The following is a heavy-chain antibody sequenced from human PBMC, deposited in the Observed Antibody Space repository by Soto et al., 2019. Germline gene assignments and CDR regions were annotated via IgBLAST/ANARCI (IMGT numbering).Heavy chain of an antibody. CDR1: GFTFSSYG. CDR2: ISYDGSNK. V-gene: IGHV3-30*18. J-gene: IGHJ6*02. Sequence: QVQLVESGGGVVQPGRSLRLSCAASGFTFSSYGMHWVRQAPGKGLEWVAVISYDGSNKYYADSVKGRFTISRDNSKTTLYLQMNSLSAEDTAVYYCEKDLGVATSIMDVWGQGTTVTVSS. CDR3: EKDLGVATSIMDV. D-gene: IGHD5-12*01.